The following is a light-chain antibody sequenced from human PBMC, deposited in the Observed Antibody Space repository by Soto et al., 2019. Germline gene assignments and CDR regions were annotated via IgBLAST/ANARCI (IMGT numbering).Light chain of an antibody. V-gene: IGKV1-39*01. J-gene: IGKJ4*01. CDR1: ESVYRY. Sequence: DIQMTQSPSSLSASVGDRVTITCRASESVYRYLNWYQQKPGRAPNLLIYAASNLHSGVPSRFSGSGSGKVFPLTSANLHLKDFATSSCQQSHRPPLPCGGGTRV. CDR2: AAS. CDR3: QQSHRPPLP.